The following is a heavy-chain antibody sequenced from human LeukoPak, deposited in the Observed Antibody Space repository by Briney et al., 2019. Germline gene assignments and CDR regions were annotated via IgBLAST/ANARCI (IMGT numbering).Heavy chain of an antibody. D-gene: IGHD2/OR15-2a*01. CDR1: GGSIGSYY. CDR2: IHYSGST. Sequence: SETLSLTCTVSGGSIGSYYWSWVRQPPGKGLEWIGYIHYSGSTDYNPSLKSRVTTSIDTSKNQFSLKVTSVTAADAAVYYCARAGFYASVNQYYYYYYMDVWGTGTTVTVSS. V-gene: IGHV4-59*01. CDR3: ARAGFYASVNQYYYYYYMDV. J-gene: IGHJ6*03.